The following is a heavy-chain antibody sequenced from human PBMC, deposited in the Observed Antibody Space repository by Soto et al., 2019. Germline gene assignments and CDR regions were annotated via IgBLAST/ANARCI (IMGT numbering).Heavy chain of an antibody. Sequence: PSETLSLTCTVSSCSISLYYWTWIRQPLGKGLEWIGYIYYSGSTNYNPSLKSRVTMSIDTSKNQFSLKLTSVTAADTAVYYCATYDVDTAMDHWGQGTLVTVS. CDR2: IYYSGST. CDR1: SCSISLYY. J-gene: IGHJ4*02. D-gene: IGHD5-18*01. V-gene: IGHV4-59*08. CDR3: ATYDVDTAMDH.